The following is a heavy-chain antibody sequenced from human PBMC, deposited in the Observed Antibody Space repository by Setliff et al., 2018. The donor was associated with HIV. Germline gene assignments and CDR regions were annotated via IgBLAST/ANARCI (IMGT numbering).Heavy chain of an antibody. D-gene: IGHD3-16*01. J-gene: IGHJ4*02. CDR2: IYTTGST. Sequence: SETLSLTCTVSGGSITSGSDYWGWIRQPAGKGLEWIGRIYTTGSTNYNPSLKSRVTISVDTSENQFSLKLSSVTAADTAVYYCARSRNSYVGGFDFWGQGTLVTVS. CDR3: ARSRNSYVGGFDF. CDR1: GGSITSGSDY. V-gene: IGHV4-61*02.